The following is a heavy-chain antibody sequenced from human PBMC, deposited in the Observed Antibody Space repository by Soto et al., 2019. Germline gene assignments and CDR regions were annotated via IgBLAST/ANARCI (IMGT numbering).Heavy chain of an antibody. J-gene: IGHJ4*02. V-gene: IGHV4-31*03. Sequence: SETLSLTCTVSGGSISSGGYYWSWIRQHPGKGLEWIGYIYYSGSTYYNPSLKSRVTISVDTSKNQFSLKLSSVTAADTAVYYCARGVCIAARRIDYWGQGTLVTVSS. D-gene: IGHD6-6*01. CDR1: GGSISSGGYY. CDR2: IYYSGST. CDR3: ARGVCIAARRIDY.